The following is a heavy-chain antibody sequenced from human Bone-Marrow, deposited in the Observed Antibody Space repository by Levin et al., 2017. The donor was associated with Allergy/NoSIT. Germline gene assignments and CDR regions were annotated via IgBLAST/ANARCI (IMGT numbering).Heavy chain of an antibody. CDR2: VSYDGINK. CDR3: ARDRDFYGDFGTYFDH. V-gene: IGHV3-30*03. CDR1: GFTFSSSG. D-gene: IGHD4-17*01. J-gene: IGHJ4*02. Sequence: LSLTCAASGFTFSSSGMHWVRQTPGLGLEWVAVVSYDGINKYYADSVKGRFTISRDNSNNTLLLQTNSLRAEDTGVYYCARDRDFYGDFGTYFDHWGQGTLVTVSS.